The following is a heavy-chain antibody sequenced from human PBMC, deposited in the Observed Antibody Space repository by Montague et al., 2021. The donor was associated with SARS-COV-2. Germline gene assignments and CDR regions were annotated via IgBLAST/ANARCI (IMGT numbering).Heavy chain of an antibody. V-gene: IGHV4-59*01. D-gene: IGHD3-10*01. CDR2: IYYSGST. Sequence: SETLSLTCTVSGGSITSYYWSWIRQPPGKGLEYIGYIYYSGSTNYNPSLKSRVTMSVDTSKNQFSLKLSSVTAADTAVYYCARGDGHYYGSGTYPYHWGQGTLVTVSS. CDR3: ARGDGHYYGSGTYPYH. J-gene: IGHJ5*02. CDR1: GGSITSYY.